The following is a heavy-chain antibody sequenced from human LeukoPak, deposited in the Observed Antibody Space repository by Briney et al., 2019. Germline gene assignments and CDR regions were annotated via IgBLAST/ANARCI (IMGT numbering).Heavy chain of an antibody. D-gene: IGHD3-22*01. CDR3: ARVHDNSGYYLDAFDI. V-gene: IGHV4-38-2*02. Sequence: PSETLSLTCTVSGYSISSGYYWGWIRPPPGKGLEWIGIIYHSGSTYYNPSLKSRVTISVDTSKNQFSLKLSSVTAADTAVYYCARVHDNSGYYLDAFDIWGQGTMVTVSS. J-gene: IGHJ3*02. CDR1: GYSISSGYY. CDR2: IYHSGST.